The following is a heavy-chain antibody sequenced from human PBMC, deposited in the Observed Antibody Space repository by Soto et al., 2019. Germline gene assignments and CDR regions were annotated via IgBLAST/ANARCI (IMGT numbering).Heavy chain of an antibody. CDR3: ARSIEAAPPIGGMDV. CDR2: IYYSGST. J-gene: IGHJ6*02. Sequence: KPSETLSLTCTVSGGSISSYYWSWIRQPPGKGLEWIGYIYYSGSTNYNPSLKSRVTISVDTSKNQFSLKLSSVTAADTAVYYCARSIEAAPPIGGMDVWGQGTTVTVSS. V-gene: IGHV4-59*01. D-gene: IGHD6-13*01. CDR1: GGSISSYY.